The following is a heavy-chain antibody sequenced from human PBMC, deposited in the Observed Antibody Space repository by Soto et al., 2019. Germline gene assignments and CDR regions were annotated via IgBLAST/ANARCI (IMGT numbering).Heavy chain of an antibody. CDR2: IYYSGST. V-gene: IGHV4-61*01. CDR3: ARETSFGVVIG. D-gene: IGHD3-3*01. J-gene: IGHJ4*02. Sequence: SETLSLTCTVSGGSVSSGSYYWSWIRQPPGKGLDWIGYIYYSGSTNYNPSLKSRVTISVDTSKNQFSLKLSSVTAADTAVYYCARETSFGVVIGWGQGTLVTVSS. CDR1: GGSVSSGSYY.